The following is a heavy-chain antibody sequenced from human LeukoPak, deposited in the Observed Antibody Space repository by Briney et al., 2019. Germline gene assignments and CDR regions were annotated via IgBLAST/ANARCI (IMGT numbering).Heavy chain of an antibody. CDR3: ARDQPGYYDSSGYDTTKGGFDY. Sequence: PSETLSLTCAVYGGSFSGYYWSWIRQPPGKGLEWIGEINHSGSTNYDPSLKSRVTISVDTSKNQFSLKLSSVTAADTAVYYCARDQPGYYDSSGYDTTKGGFDYWGQGTLVTVSS. V-gene: IGHV4-34*01. CDR2: INHSGST. J-gene: IGHJ4*02. D-gene: IGHD3-22*01. CDR1: GGSFSGYY.